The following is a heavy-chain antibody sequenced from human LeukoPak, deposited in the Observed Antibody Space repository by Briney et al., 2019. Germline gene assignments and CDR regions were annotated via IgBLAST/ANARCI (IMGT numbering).Heavy chain of an antibody. D-gene: IGHD4-17*01. Sequence: PGRSLRLSCAASGFTFDDYAMHWVRHAPGKGLEWVSGISWNSGSIAYADSVKGRFTISRDNAKNSLYLQMNSLRAEDTALYYCAKAYDYGDYFSHWYFDLWGRGTLVTVSP. J-gene: IGHJ2*01. CDR3: AKAYDYGDYFSHWYFDL. V-gene: IGHV3-9*01. CDR2: ISWNSGSI. CDR1: GFTFDDYA.